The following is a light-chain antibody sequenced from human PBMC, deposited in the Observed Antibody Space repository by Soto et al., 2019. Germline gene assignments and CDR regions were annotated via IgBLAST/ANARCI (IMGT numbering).Light chain of an antibody. CDR1: QSVSSN. CDR3: QQRSNWPLT. CDR2: AAS. Sequence: EIVMTQSPATLSVPPGERATLSCRASQSVSSNLAWYQQRPGQAPRLLIYAASTRATGIPARFSGGGSGTEFTLTISSLQSEDFAVYYCQQRSNWPLTFGGGTKVDIK. J-gene: IGKJ4*01. V-gene: IGKV3-15*01.